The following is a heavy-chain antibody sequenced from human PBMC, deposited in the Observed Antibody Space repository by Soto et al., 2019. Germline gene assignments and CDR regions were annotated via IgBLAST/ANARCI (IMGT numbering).Heavy chain of an antibody. CDR1: GGDFSYYY. V-gene: IGHV3-11*01. D-gene: IGHD2-2*01. CDR2: ISSSGSTI. Sequence: GSLTLPCAASGGDFSYYYMSWIRQAPGKGLEWVSYISSSGSTIYYADSVKGRFTISRDNAKNSLYLQMNSLRAEDTAVYYWASAANGYYYCGMDVWRQGTTVTVSS. CDR3: ASAANGYYYCGMDV. J-gene: IGHJ6*02.